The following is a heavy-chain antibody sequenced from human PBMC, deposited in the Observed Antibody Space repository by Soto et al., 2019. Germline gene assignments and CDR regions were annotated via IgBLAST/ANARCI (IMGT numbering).Heavy chain of an antibody. D-gene: IGHD3-16*02. CDR2: ISGGGDST. CDR1: GFTFSYYA. Sequence: GSLRLSCAASGFTFSYYAMSWVRQAPGKGLEWVSGISGGGDSTYYADSVKGRFTISRDNSKNTLYLQMNSLTAEDTAVYYCAKDLLMITFGGVIAHFDCWGQGTLVTVPQ. V-gene: IGHV3-23*01. J-gene: IGHJ4*02. CDR3: AKDLLMITFGGVIAHFDC.